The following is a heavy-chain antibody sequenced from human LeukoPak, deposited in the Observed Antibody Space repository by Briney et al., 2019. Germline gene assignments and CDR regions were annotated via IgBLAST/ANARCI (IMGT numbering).Heavy chain of an antibody. D-gene: IGHD3-10*01. Sequence: GGSLRLSCAASGFTFSSYATHWVRQAPGKGLEWVAVISYDGSNKYYADSVKGRFTISRDNSKNTLYLQMNSLRAEDTAAYYCARHLNYYFDYWGQGTLVTVSS. J-gene: IGHJ4*02. CDR2: ISYDGSNK. CDR3: ARHLNYYFDY. V-gene: IGHV3-30-3*01. CDR1: GFTFSSYA.